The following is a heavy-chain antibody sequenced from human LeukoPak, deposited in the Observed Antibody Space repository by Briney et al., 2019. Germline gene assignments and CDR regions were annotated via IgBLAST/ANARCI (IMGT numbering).Heavy chain of an antibody. J-gene: IGHJ4*02. D-gene: IGHD3-3*01. CDR2: INPNSGGT. Sequence: ASVKVSCKASGYTFTGYYMHWVRQAPGQGLEWMGWINPNSGGTNYAQKFQGRVTMTRDTSISTAYMELTRLRSDDTAVYYCAKPTYYDFWSGYYADYWGQGTLVTVSS. V-gene: IGHV1-2*02. CDR3: AKPTYYDFWSGYYADY. CDR1: GYTFTGYY.